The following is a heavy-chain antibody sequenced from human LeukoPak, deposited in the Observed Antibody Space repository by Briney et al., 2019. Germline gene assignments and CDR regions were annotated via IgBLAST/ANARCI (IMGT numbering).Heavy chain of an antibody. J-gene: IGHJ6*03. D-gene: IGHD1-26*01. CDR3: ASSEWELKRSYYMDV. Sequence: SVKVSCKASGGTFSSYAISWVRQAPGQGLEWMGRIIPILGIANYAQKFQGRVTITTDESTSTAYMELSSLRSEDTAVYYCASSEWELKRSYYMDVWGKGTTVTVSS. CDR1: GGTFSSYA. CDR2: IIPILGIA. V-gene: IGHV1-69*04.